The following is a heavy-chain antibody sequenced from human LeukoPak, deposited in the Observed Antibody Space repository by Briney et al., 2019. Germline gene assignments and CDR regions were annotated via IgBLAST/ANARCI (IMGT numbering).Heavy chain of an antibody. CDR1: GGSISSYY. Sequence: SETLSLTCTVSGGSISSYYWSWIRQPPGKGLEWIGEINHSGGTNYNPSLKSRVTISVDTSKNQFSLKLSSVTAADTAVYYCASSYDSSGYYYGYWGQGTLVTVSS. J-gene: IGHJ4*02. CDR3: ASSYDSSGYYYGY. V-gene: IGHV4-34*01. CDR2: INHSGGT. D-gene: IGHD3-22*01.